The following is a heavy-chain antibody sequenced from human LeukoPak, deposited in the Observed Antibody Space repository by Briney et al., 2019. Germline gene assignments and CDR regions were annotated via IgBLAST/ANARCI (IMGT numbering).Heavy chain of an antibody. CDR1: GGSFSGYY. V-gene: IGHV3-23*01. J-gene: IGHJ5*02. Sequence: ETLSLTCAVYGGSFSGYYWSWVRQAPGKGLEWVSSISGIGDTYYADSVKGRFTISRDNSENTLYLQMNSLRVEDTALYYCAHGALGQFLSWGQGTLVTVSS. CDR3: AHGALGQFLS. CDR2: ISGIGDT. D-gene: IGHD3-10*01.